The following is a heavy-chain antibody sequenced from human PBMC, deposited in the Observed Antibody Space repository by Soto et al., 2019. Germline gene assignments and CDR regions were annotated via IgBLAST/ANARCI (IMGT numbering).Heavy chain of an antibody. J-gene: IGHJ4*02. CDR2: VYYIGST. V-gene: IGHV4-59*01. CDR3: ARDASSTPSDRYRPGDYFDS. Sequence: SETLSLTCTVSGGSINNYFWSWIRQPPGGGLEWIGYVYYIGSTSYTPSLKSRVTISVDTSKNQFSLELRSVTAADTAIYYCARDASSTPSDRYRPGDYFDSWGQGAPVTVYS. D-gene: IGHD6-6*01. CDR1: GGSINNYF.